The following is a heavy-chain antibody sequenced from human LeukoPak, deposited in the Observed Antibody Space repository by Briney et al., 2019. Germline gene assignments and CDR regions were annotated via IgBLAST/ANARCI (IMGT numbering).Heavy chain of an antibody. CDR2: IYYSGST. CDR3: ARVPNSSGWYGLDY. D-gene: IGHD6-19*01. V-gene: IGHV4-34*01. Sequence: PSETLSLTCAVYGGSFSGYYWSWFRQPPGKGLEWIGYIYYSGSTYYNPSLKSRVTISVDTSKNQFSLKLSSVTAADTAVYYCARVPNSSGWYGLDYWGQGTLVTVSS. J-gene: IGHJ4*02. CDR1: GGSFSGYY.